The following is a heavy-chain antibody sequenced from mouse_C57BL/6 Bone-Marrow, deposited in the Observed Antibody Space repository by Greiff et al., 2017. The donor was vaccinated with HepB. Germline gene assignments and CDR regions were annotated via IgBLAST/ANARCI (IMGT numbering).Heavy chain of an antibody. CDR2: IDPSDSYT. CDR1: GYTFTSYW. Sequence: QVQLQQPGAELVMPGASVKLSCKASGYTFTSYWMHWVKQRPGQGLEWIGEIDPSDSYTNYNQKFKGKSTLTVDKSSSTAYMQLSSLTSEDSAVYYCAIEGNYDGSSWNYWGQGTTLTVSS. V-gene: IGHV1-69*01. D-gene: IGHD1-1*01. J-gene: IGHJ2*01. CDR3: AIEGNYDGSSWNY.